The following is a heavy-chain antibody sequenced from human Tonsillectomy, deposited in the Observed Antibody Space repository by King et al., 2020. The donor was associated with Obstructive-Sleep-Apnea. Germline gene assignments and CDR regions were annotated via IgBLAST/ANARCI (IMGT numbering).Heavy chain of an antibody. V-gene: IGHV3-11*06. Sequence: VQLVESGGGLVKPGGSLRLSCAASGFTFSDYYMSWIRQAPGKGLEWVSYISPTSMYTIYADSVKGRFTLSRDNAKNSLYLQMNSLRAEDTALYYCARTTVVTPYYLDFWGQGTLVTVSS. CDR1: GFTFSDYY. CDR2: ISPTSMYT. J-gene: IGHJ4*02. D-gene: IGHD4-23*01. CDR3: ARTTVVTPYYLDF.